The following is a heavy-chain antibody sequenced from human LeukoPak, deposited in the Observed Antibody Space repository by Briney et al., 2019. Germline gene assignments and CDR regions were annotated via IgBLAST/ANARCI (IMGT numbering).Heavy chain of an antibody. CDR1: GFTFDDYG. V-gene: IGHV3-20*04. Sequence: GGSDRLSCAASGFTFDDYGMSWVRQAPGKGLEWVSGINWNGGSTGYADSVKGRFTISRDNAKNSLHLQMNSLRAEDTALYYCAVSPRDYYYYMDVWGKGTTVTV. J-gene: IGHJ6*03. CDR3: AVSPRDYYYYMDV. CDR2: INWNGGST.